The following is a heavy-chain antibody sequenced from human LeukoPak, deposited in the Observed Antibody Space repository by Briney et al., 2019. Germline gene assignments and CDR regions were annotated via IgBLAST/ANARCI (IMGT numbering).Heavy chain of an antibody. Sequence: GGSLRLSCAASGFTFSSYAMTWVRQAPGKGLEWVSAMSGRGGATYYADSVKGRFTISRDNSKNTLYLQMNSLRPEDTALYYCAKSTVTTGDWYFDYWGQGTLVTVSS. J-gene: IGHJ4*02. V-gene: IGHV3-23*01. CDR3: AKSTVTTGDWYFDY. D-gene: IGHD4-17*01. CDR1: GFTFSSYA. CDR2: MSGRGGAT.